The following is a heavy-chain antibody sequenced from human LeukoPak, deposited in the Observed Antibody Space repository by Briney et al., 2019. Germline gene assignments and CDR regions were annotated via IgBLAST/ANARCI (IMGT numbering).Heavy chain of an antibody. D-gene: IGHD1-1*01. CDR3: ARRYNDAFDI. Sequence: SETLSLTCTVSGGSISSYYWSWIRQPPGKGLEWIGYIYYSGITNHNPSLKSRITISVDTSKNQFSLKLRSVTAADTAVYYCARRYNDAFDIWGQGTMVTVSS. V-gene: IGHV4-59*01. J-gene: IGHJ3*02. CDR2: IYYSGIT. CDR1: GGSISSYY.